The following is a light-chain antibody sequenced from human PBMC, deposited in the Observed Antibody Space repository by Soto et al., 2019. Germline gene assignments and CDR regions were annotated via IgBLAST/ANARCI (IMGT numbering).Light chain of an antibody. J-gene: IGLJ1*01. CDR2: EAS. V-gene: IGLV2-14*02. CDR1: NTDFANNNL. CDR3: SSYTSSSIFYV. Sequence: QSVLTQPASVSESPGQSLTISCTGNNTDFANNNLVSWFQQHPGRAPKLLIYEASRRSSGVSKRFSGSQSGNTASLTISGLQAEDEADYYCSSYTSSSIFYVFGTGTKVTVL.